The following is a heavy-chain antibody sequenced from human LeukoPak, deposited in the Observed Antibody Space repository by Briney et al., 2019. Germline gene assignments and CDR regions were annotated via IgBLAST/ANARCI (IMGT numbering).Heavy chain of an antibody. CDR2: IIPIFGTA. D-gene: IGHD5-12*01. CDR3: ARVYRGYDKNYYYGMDV. J-gene: IGHJ6*04. CDR1: GGTLSSYA. V-gene: IGHV1-69*13. Sequence: GASVKVSCKASGGTLSSYAISWVRQAPGQGLEWMGGIIPIFGTANYAQKFQGRVTITADESTSTAYMELSSLRSEDTAVYYCARVYRGYDKNYYYGMDVWGKGTTVTVSS.